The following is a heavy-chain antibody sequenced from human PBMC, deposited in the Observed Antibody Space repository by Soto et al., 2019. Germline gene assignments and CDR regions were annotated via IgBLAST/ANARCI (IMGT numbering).Heavy chain of an antibody. CDR3: ASGLPHRYNWNYAFDI. CDR1: GFTFSSYW. CDR2: IKQDGSEK. D-gene: IGHD1-7*01. J-gene: IGHJ3*02. Sequence: GGSLRLSCAASGFTFSSYWMSWVRQAPGKGLEWVANIKQDGSEKYYVDSVKGRFTISRDNAKNSLYLQMNSLRAEDTAVYYCASGLPHRYNWNYAFDIWGQGTMVTVSS. V-gene: IGHV3-7*01.